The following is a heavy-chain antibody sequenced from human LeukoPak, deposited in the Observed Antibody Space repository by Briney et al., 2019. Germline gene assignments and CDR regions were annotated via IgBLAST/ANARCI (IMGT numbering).Heavy chain of an antibody. Sequence: ASVKVSCKASGYTFTSYDINWVRQATGQGLEWMGWMNLNSGNTGYAQKFQGRVTMTRNTSISTAYMELSSLRSEDTAVYYCARGLPRIAAAGTKNWFDPWGQGTLVTVSS. V-gene: IGHV1-8*01. CDR1: GYTFTSYD. D-gene: IGHD6-13*01. J-gene: IGHJ5*02. CDR2: MNLNSGNT. CDR3: ARGLPRIAAAGTKNWFDP.